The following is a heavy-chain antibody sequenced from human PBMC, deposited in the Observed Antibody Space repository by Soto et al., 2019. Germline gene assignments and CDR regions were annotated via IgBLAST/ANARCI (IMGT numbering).Heavy chain of an antibody. D-gene: IGHD3-10*01. Sequence: SETLSLTCTVSGGSISSGGYYWSWIRQHPGKGLEWIGYIYYSGSTYYNPSLKSRVTISVDTSKNQFSLKLSSVTAADTAVYYCARVPDYGSGSHWFDPWGQGTLVTVSS. CDR1: GGSISSGGYY. J-gene: IGHJ5*02. V-gene: IGHV4-31*03. CDR3: ARVPDYGSGSHWFDP. CDR2: IYYSGST.